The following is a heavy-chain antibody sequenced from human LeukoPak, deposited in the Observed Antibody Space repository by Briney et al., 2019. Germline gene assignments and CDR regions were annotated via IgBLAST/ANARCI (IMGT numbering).Heavy chain of an antibody. CDR1: GFTFRSYT. V-gene: IGHV3-21*01. CDR3: AREGLLQSISSGDAFDI. J-gene: IGHJ3*02. Sequence: GGSLRLSCAASGFTFRSYTMNWVRQAPGKGLEWVSSISSNSAYLYYADSVRGRFTISRDNTKNSLYLQMSSPRAEDTAVYYCAREGLLQSISSGDAFDIWGQGTMVTVSS. D-gene: IGHD1-1*01. CDR2: ISSNSAYL.